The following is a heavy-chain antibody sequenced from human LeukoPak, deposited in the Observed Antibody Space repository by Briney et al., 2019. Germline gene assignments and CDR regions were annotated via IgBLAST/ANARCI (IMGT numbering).Heavy chain of an antibody. CDR2: MSGSGGST. V-gene: IGHV3-23*01. Sequence: GGSLRLSCAASGFTFSNYCMSWVRQAPGKGLEWVSGMSGSGGSTYYADSVKGRFTISRDNSKNTLYLQMNSLTAEDTAVYYCAKDSYYDYVWGSYRYTIQFDYWGQGTLVTVSS. CDR1: GFTFSNYC. D-gene: IGHD3-16*02. J-gene: IGHJ4*02. CDR3: AKDSYYDYVWGSYRYTIQFDY.